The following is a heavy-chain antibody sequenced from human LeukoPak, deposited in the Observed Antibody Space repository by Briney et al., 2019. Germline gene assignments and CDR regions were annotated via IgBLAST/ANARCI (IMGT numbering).Heavy chain of an antibody. Sequence: ASVKVSCTASGGTFSSYAISWVRQAPGQGLEWMGGIIPILGTANYAQKFQGRVTITADESTSTAYMELSSLRSEDTAVYYCARDMRCSSSPIDWFDPWGQGTLVTVSS. D-gene: IGHD6-13*01. CDR2: IIPILGTA. J-gene: IGHJ5*02. CDR3: ARDMRCSSSPIDWFDP. CDR1: GGTFSSYA. V-gene: IGHV1-69*13.